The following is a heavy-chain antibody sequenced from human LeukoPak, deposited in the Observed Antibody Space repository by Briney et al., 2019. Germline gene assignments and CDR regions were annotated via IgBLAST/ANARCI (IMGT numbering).Heavy chain of an antibody. CDR3: AKAGIGVVGYFDY. V-gene: IGHV3-23*01. CDR1: GFTFSRYG. J-gene: IGHJ4*02. CDR2: IRGSGGGT. D-gene: IGHD6-19*01. Sequence: GRSLRLSCAASGFTFSRYGLHWVRQAPGKGLEWVSTIRGSGGGTYYADSVKGRFTISRDNSKNTLYLQMNSLRDEDTALYYCAKAGIGVVGYFDYWGQGTLVTVSS.